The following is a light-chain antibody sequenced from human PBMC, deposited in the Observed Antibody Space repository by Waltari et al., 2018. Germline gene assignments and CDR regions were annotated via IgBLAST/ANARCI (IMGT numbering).Light chain of an antibody. CDR2: WAS. CDR1: QNLLYSPDNKNY. V-gene: IGKV4-1*01. J-gene: IGKJ2*01. Sequence: DIMMTQSPDSLGVSLGERATINCKYSQNLLYSPDNKNYLAWYQQKPGQPPKLLISWASTRESGVPDRFSGSGSGTDFTLTISSLQAEDVAVYYCQQYYSTMYTFGQGTKLEIK. CDR3: QQYYSTMYT.